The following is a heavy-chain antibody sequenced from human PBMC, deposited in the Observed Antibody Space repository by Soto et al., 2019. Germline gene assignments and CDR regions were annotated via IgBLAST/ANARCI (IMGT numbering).Heavy chain of an antibody. CDR1: GFTSGDYA. V-gene: IGHV3-49*04. J-gene: IGHJ4*02. Sequence: GSLRLSCTTSGFTSGDYALSWVRQAPGKGLEWVGFIRRNAYGGTTDYAASVKGRFTISRDDSKGIAYLQMNSLRTEDTALYYCTRASSLDFDFWGQGTLVTVS. CDR3: TRASSLDFDF. D-gene: IGHD3-16*01. CDR2: IRRNAYGGTT.